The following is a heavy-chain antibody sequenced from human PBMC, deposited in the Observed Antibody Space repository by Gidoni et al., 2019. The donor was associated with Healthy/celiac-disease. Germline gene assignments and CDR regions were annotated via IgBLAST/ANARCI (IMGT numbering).Heavy chain of an antibody. Sequence: GMHWVRQAPGKGLEWVAVIWYDGSNKYYADSVKGRFTISRDNSKKTLYLQMNSLRAEDTAEYYCAKDPSYDFWSGYHDYYMNVWGKGTTVTVSS. V-gene: IGHV3-33*06. D-gene: IGHD3-3*01. CDR2: IWYDGSNK. CDR3: AKDPSYDFWSGYHDYYMNV. CDR1: G. J-gene: IGHJ6*03.